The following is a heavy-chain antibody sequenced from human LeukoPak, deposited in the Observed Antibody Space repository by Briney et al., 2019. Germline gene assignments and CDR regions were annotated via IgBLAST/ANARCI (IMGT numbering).Heavy chain of an antibody. J-gene: IGHJ3*02. CDR3: ARGGVVAFDI. V-gene: IGHV4-31*03. Sequence: SQTLSLTCTVSGGSISSGGYYWSWIRQHPGKGLEWIGYIYYSGSTYYNPSLKSRVTISVDTSKNQFSLKLSSVTAADTAVYYCARGGVVAFDIWGQGTMVTVSS. CDR2: IYYSGST. CDR1: GGSISSGGYY. D-gene: IGHD2-15*01.